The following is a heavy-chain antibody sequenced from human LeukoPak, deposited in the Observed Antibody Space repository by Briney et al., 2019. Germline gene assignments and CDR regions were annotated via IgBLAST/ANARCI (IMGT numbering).Heavy chain of an antibody. V-gene: IGHV1-2*02. J-gene: IGHJ4*02. Sequence: ASVKVSCKASGYTFTAYYMHWVRQAPGQRLEWMGWINPNSGGTNYAQKFQGRVTMTRDTSISTAYMELSRLRSDDTAVYYCARDGYNSWYFDYWGQGPLVTVSS. CDR2: INPNSGGT. CDR1: GYTFTAYY. CDR3: ARDGYNSWYFDY. D-gene: IGHD5-24*01.